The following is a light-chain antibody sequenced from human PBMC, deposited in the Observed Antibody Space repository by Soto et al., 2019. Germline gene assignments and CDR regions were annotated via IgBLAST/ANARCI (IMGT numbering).Light chain of an antibody. Sequence: QSVLTQPASVSGSPGQSITISCTGTSSDVGGYKYVSWYQHHPGKAPKLMIYDVSYRPSGVSDRFSGSKSGNTASLTISGLQAEDEADYFCSSYTSRNTVVFGGGTKVTVL. J-gene: IGLJ2*01. V-gene: IGLV2-14*03. CDR3: SSYTSRNTVV. CDR2: DVS. CDR1: SSDVGGYKY.